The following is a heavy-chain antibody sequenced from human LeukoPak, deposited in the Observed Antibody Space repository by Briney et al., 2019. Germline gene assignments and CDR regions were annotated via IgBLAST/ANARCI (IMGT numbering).Heavy chain of an antibody. V-gene: IGHV4-34*01. CDR3: ARRPVRYGFDP. CDR1: GESFSGYY. D-gene: IGHD5-12*01. CDR2: INHSGST. Sequence: SETLSLTCAVYGESFSGYYWSWIRQPPGKGLEWIGEINHSGSTNYNPSLKSRVTISVDTSKNQFSLKLSSVTAADTAVYYCARRPVRYGFDPWGQGTLVTVSS. J-gene: IGHJ5*02.